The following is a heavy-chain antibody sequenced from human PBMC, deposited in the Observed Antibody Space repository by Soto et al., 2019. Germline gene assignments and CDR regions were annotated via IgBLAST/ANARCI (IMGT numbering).Heavy chain of an antibody. D-gene: IGHD6-13*01. J-gene: IGHJ3*02. CDR3: ARVYSSSPGFHAFDI. CDR1: GGSISSYY. Sequence: QVQLQESGPGLVKPSETLSLTCTVSGGSISSYYWSWIRHPPGKGLDWFGYIYYSGGTNNTPSLKSRGPISLDTSKRQLPLKLSTVTPADTAVYYGARVYSSSPGFHAFDIWGQGTMVTVSS. V-gene: IGHV4-59*01. CDR2: IYYSGGT.